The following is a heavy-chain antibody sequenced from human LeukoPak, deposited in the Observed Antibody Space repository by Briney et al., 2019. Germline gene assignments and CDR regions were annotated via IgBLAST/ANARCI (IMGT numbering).Heavy chain of an antibody. CDR1: GFTFSGYG. J-gene: IGHJ4*02. CDR2: IWSDGSNK. CDR3: AKVQSSSWYYFDY. Sequence: GGSPRLSCAASGFTFSGYGMHWVRQAPGKGLEWVTVIWSDGSNKYYADSVKGRFTISRDNSKNTLYLQMNSLRAEDTAVYYCAKVQSSSWYYFDYWGQGTLVTVSS. V-gene: IGHV3-30*02. D-gene: IGHD6-13*01.